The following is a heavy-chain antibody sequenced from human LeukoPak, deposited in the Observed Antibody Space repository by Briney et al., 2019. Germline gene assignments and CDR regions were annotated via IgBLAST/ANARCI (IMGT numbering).Heavy chain of an antibody. CDR1: GGTFSSYA. J-gene: IGHJ5*02. V-gene: IGHV1-69*13. CDR3: ARDPAVWGFLEWLLPSDP. CDR2: IIPIFGTA. Sequence: GASVKVSCKASGGTFSSYAISWVRQAPGQGLEWMGGIIPIFGTANYAQKFQGRVTITADESTSTAYMELSSLRSEDTAVYYCARDPAVWGFLEWLLPSDPWGQGTLVTVSS. D-gene: IGHD3-3*01.